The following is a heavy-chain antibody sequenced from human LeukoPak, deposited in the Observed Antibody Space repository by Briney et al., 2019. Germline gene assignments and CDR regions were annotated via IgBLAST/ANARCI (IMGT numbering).Heavy chain of an antibody. CDR1: GGSISSYY. CDR2: ISYIGTT. Sequence: SDTLSLTCTVSGGSISSYYWSWIRQPPGKGLEWIGYISYIGTTNYNPSLKSRVTISLDTSKNHFSLKLSSVTAADTAVYYCARSQWEPAFDFWGQGTLVTVSS. D-gene: IGHD1-26*01. V-gene: IGHV4-59*07. CDR3: ARSQWEPAFDF. J-gene: IGHJ4*02.